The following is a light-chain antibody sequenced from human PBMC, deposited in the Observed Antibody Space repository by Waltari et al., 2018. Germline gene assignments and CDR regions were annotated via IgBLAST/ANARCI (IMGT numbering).Light chain of an antibody. CDR3: SSNAGINNFV. V-gene: IGLV2-8*01. J-gene: IGLJ2*01. CDR2: HVT. Sequence: QSALTQPPSASGSPGQTVTISCAGTSSDVGSSDYVSWYQKHPGQAPKRVIYHVTKRPSGVPDRFSGSKSGNTASLTVSGLQAEDEADYYCSSNAGINNFVFGGGTKLTVL. CDR1: SSDVGSSDY.